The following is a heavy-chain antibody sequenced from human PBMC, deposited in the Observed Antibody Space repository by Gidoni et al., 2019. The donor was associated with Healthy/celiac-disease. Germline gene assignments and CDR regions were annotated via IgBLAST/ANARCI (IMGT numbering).Heavy chain of an antibody. Sequence: EVQLLASGGGLVQPGGSLRLSCAASGLTFSSYAMSWVRLAPGKGLDWFSAISCSGVSTYYADSVTCRFTISRDNSKNTLSLQMNSLRAESTAVYYCAKDSSRAAACPISDWGGQGTLVTVSS. CDR2: ISCSGVST. V-gene: IGHV3-23*01. CDR3: AKDSSRAAACPISDW. CDR1: GLTFSSYA. D-gene: IGHD6-6*01. J-gene: IGHJ4*02.